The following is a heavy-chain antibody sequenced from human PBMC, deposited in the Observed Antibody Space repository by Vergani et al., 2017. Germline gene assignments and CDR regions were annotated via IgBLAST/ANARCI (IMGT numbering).Heavy chain of an antibody. CDR2: ISSSSSYI. CDR1: GFTFSSYS. CDR3: ATLPLQTQQQVTS. Sequence: EVQLVESGGGLVKPGGSLRLSCAASGFTFSSYSMNWVRQAPGKGLEWVSSISSSSSYIYYADSVKGRFTISRDNAKNSLYLQMNSRRAEDTAVYYCATLPLQTQQQVTSWGQGTLVTVSS. J-gene: IGHJ5*02. D-gene: IGHD6-13*01. V-gene: IGHV3-21*01.